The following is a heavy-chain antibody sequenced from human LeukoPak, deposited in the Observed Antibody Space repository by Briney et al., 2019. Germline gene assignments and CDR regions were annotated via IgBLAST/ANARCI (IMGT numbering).Heavy chain of an antibody. V-gene: IGHV3-21*01. J-gene: IGHJ6*03. CDR3: ARTRPPLLYYYYYYMDV. Sequence: GGSLRLSCAASGFTFSSYSMNWVRQAPGKGLEWVSSISSSSSYIYYADSVKGRFTISRDNAKNSLYLQMNSLRAEDTAVYYCARTRPPLLYYYYYYMDVWGKGTTVTVSS. D-gene: IGHD1-26*01. CDR1: GFTFSSYS. CDR2: ISSSSSYI.